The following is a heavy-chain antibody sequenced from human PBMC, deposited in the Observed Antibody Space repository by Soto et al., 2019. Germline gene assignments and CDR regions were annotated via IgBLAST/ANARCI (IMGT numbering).Heavy chain of an antibody. CDR2: IYYSGST. J-gene: IGHJ4*02. CDR3: ARDRSGAAAGIFDY. V-gene: IGHV4-31*03. Sequence: SETLSLTCTFSGGSISSGGYYWSWIRQHPGKGLEWIGYIYYSGSTYYNPSLKSRVTISVDTSKNQFSLKLSSVTAADTAVYYCARDRSGAAAGIFDYWGQGTLVTVSS. CDR1: GGSISSGGYY. D-gene: IGHD6-13*01.